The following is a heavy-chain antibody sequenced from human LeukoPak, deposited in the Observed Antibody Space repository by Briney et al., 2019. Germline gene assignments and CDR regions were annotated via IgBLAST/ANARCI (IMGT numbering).Heavy chain of an antibody. CDR3: ACGRGVNSDY. Sequence: GGSLRLSRALSGFTFCSYWMHCVRQAPGKALVWVSRINNDDSRRSYADSVNGRFTISRVTAKNTLYLQINSLRAEDTAVYYCACGRGVNSDYWGQGTLVTVSS. CDR2: INNDDSRR. D-gene: IGHD3-10*01. J-gene: IGHJ4*02. V-gene: IGHV3-74*01. CDR1: GFTFCSYW.